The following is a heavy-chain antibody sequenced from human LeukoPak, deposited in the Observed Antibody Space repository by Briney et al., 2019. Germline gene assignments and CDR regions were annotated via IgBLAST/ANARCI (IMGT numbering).Heavy chain of an antibody. CDR2: ISSGGHI. J-gene: IGHJ4*02. Sequence: GGSLRLSCAPSGFTFSSYGLNWVRQAPGKGLEWVSTISSGGHIYYEDSVKGRFTISRDNAKNSLYLQMNSLRAEDTAVYYCARDQDGGKYYYESSGYPHWGQGILVTVSS. CDR3: ARDQDGGKYYYESSGYPH. CDR1: GFTFSSYG. D-gene: IGHD3-22*01. V-gene: IGHV3-21*01.